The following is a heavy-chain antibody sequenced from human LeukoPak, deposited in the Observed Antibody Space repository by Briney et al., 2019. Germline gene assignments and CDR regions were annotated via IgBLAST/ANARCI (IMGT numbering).Heavy chain of an antibody. D-gene: IGHD4-17*01. V-gene: IGHV3-13*01. CDR3: ARASGGGDYGYGDAFDI. CDR1: GFTFSSYD. J-gene: IGHJ3*02. Sequence: GGSLRLSCAASGFTFSSYDMHWVRQATGKGLEWVSAIGTAGDTYYPGSVKGRFTISRENAKNSLYLQMNSLRAGDTAVYCCARASGGGDYGYGDAFDIWGQGTMVTVSS. CDR2: IGTAGDT.